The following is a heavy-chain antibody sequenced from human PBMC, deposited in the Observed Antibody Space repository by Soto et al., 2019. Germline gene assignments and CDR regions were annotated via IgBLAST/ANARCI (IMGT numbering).Heavy chain of an antibody. D-gene: IGHD6-6*01. Sequence: QVQLVESGGGVVQPGRSLRLSCAASGFNFRAYGMHWVRQAPGKGLQWVAVMSSDASNKYYADSVKGRFTISRDNSQNTLYLQMNNLRPEDTAVYYCAKGSSSVYYYYYGMDVWGQGTTVTVSS. CDR3: AKGSSSVYYYYYGMDV. CDR2: MSSDASNK. CDR1: GFNFRAYG. V-gene: IGHV3-30*18. J-gene: IGHJ6*02.